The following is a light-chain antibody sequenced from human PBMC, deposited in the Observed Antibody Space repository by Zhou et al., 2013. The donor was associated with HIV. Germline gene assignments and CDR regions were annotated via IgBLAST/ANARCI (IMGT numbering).Light chain of an antibody. Sequence: DIQMTQSPSSLSASVGDRVTITCRASQGIRNDLGWYQQRPGKAPNRLIYDASSLQSGVPSRFSGSGSGTDFTLTISSLQPEDFAIYYCQQSYSTSSFGQGTKVEIK. CDR3: QQSYSTSS. CDR1: QGIRND. CDR2: DAS. J-gene: IGKJ1*01. V-gene: IGKV1-39*01.